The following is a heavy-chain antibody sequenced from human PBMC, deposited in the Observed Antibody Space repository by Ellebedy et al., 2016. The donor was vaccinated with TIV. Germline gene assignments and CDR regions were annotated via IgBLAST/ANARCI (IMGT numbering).Heavy chain of an antibody. CDR3: ARALDPYSSGLGTSFDP. Sequence: GESLKISXAASGFTFSSYAMHWVRQAPGKGLEYVSAISSNGGSTYYANSVKGRFTISRDNSKNTLYLQMGSLRAEDMAVYYCARALDPYSSGLGTSFDPWGQGTLVTVSS. CDR1: GFTFSSYA. V-gene: IGHV3-64*01. J-gene: IGHJ5*02. D-gene: IGHD6-19*01. CDR2: ISSNGGST.